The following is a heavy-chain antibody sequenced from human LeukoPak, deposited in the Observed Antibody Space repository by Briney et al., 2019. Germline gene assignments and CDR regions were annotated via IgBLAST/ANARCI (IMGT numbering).Heavy chain of an antibody. V-gene: IGHV1-2*02. Sequence: ASVKVSCKASGYTFTGYYMHWVRQAPGQGLEWMGWIIPNSGGTNYAQKFQGRVTMTRDTSISTAYMELSRLRSDDTAVYYCARTVRMTTVTKGNWFDPWGQGTLVTVSS. CDR1: GYTFTGYY. CDR2: IIPNSGGT. J-gene: IGHJ5*02. CDR3: ARTVRMTTVTKGNWFDP. D-gene: IGHD4-17*01.